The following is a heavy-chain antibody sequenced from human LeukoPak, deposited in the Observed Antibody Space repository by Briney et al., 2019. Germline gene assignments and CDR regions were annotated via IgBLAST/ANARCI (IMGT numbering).Heavy chain of an antibody. CDR3: ARGGLDY. V-gene: IGHV3-21*01. CDR1: GFTFRSYG. CDR2: ISSSSSYI. Sequence: GGSLRLSCAASGFTFRSYGMNWVRQAPGKGLEWVSSISSSSSYIYYADSVKGRFTISRDNAKKSLYLQMNSLRVEDTAVYYCARGGLDYWGQGALVTVSS. J-gene: IGHJ4*02. D-gene: IGHD3-16*01.